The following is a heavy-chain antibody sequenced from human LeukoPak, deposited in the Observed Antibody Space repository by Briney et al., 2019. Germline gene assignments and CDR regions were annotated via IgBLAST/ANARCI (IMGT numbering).Heavy chain of an antibody. Sequence: KPSDSLSLTCTVSGGSISSSVYYWGWIRQPPGKGLEWIGTIHYTGSTYYNPSLKSRVTISVDTSKNRFSLNLSSVTAADTAVYYCARHGKNYYDSAGYYYFEYWGQGTLVTVSS. CDR1: GGSISSSVYY. CDR3: ARHGKNYYDSAGYYYFEY. V-gene: IGHV4-39*01. CDR2: IHYTGST. D-gene: IGHD3-22*01. J-gene: IGHJ4*02.